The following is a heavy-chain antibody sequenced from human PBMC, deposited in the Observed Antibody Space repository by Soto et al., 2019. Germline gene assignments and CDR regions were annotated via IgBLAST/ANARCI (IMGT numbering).Heavy chain of an antibody. CDR2: INTYNGNT. CDR3: AMVDVYVTPSPQDV. V-gene: IGHV1-18*01. CDR1: GYTFTRYG. D-gene: IGHD3-16*01. Sequence: QVQLVQSGAEVKNPGASVKVSCKASGYTFTRYGIGWARQAPGQGLEWRGWINTYNGNTNYAQNVQGRVTLTTDTSTSTVYMELRSLRSNDTAIYYCAMVDVYVTPSPQDVWGQGTTVIVSS. J-gene: IGHJ6*02.